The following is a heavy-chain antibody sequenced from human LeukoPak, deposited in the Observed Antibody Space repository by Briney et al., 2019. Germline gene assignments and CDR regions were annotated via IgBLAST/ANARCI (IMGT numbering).Heavy chain of an antibody. J-gene: IGHJ5*02. V-gene: IGHV4-30-4*01. Sequence: SETLSLTCTVSGGSISSGDYYWSWIRQPPGTGLEWIGYIYYSGSTYYNPSLKSRVTISVDTSKNQFSLKLSSVTAADTAVYYCARRGDYGDNWFDPWGQGTLVTVSS. CDR1: GGSISSGDYY. D-gene: IGHD4-17*01. CDR3: ARRGDYGDNWFDP. CDR2: IYYSGST.